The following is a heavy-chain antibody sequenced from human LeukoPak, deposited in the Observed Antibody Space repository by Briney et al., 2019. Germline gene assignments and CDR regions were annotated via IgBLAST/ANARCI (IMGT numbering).Heavy chain of an antibody. V-gene: IGHV1-69*13. CDR3: ARDPTPREYCGGDCYPERAYYYYGMDV. J-gene: IGHJ6*02. CDR1: GGTFSSYA. D-gene: IGHD2-21*02. CDR2: IIPIFGTA. Sequence: SVKVSCKASGGTFSSYAISWVRQAPGQGLEWMGGIIPIFGTANYAQKFQGRVTITADESTSTAYMELSSLRSEDTAVYYCARDPTPREYCGGDCYPERAYYYYGMDVWGQGTTVTVSS.